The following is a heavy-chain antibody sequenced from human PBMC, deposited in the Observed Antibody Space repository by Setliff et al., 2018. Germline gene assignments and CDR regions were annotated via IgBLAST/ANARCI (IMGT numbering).Heavy chain of an antibody. CDR3: ARDGGDY. CDR2: FDPEDGET. D-gene: IGHD3-16*01. J-gene: IGHJ4*02. V-gene: IGHV1-24*01. CDR1: GSTLTELS. Sequence: ASVKVSCKVSGSTLTELSRHWVRQAPGKGLEWMGGFDPEDGETIYAQKFQGRVTITADQSTRTAYMELSSLRSEDTAVYYCARDGGDYWGQGTLVTVSS.